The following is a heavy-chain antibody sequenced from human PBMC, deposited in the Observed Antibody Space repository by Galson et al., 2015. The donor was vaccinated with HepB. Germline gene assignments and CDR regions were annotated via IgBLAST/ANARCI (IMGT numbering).Heavy chain of an antibody. CDR1: GFTFSGSA. CDR2: IRSKANSYAT. D-gene: IGHD5-18*01. CDR3: TRPGGYSFS. Sequence: SLRLSCAASGFTFSGSAMHWVRQASGKGLEWVGRIRSKANSYATAYAASVKGRFTISRDDSKNTAYLQMNSLKTEDTAVYYCTRPGGYSFSWGQGTLVTVSS. J-gene: IGHJ4*02. V-gene: IGHV3-73*01.